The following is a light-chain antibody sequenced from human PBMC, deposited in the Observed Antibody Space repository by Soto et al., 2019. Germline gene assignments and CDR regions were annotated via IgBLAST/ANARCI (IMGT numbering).Light chain of an antibody. CDR1: SSDIGGYIY. CDR3: SSYTGDNTRV. J-gene: IGLJ1*01. Sequence: QSSLTQPASVSGSPGQSITISCTGTSSDIGGYIYVSWYQQYPGKAPKLMIYEVSNRPSGVSNRFSGSKSGNTASLTISGLQAEDEADYYCSSYTGDNTRVFGTGTKLTV. CDR2: EVS. V-gene: IGLV2-14*01.